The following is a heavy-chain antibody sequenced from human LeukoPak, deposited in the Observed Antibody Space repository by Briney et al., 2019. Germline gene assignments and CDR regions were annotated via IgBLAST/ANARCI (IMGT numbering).Heavy chain of an antibody. J-gene: IGHJ6*04. CDR2: ISSSSSYI. CDR1: GFTFSSYN. D-gene: IGHD3-10*01. Sequence: GGSLRLSCAASGFTFSSYNMNWVRQAPGKGLEWVSSISSSSSYIYYADSVKGRFTISRDNAKNSLYLQMNSLRAEDTAVYYCARTITMVRGVSMDVWGKGTTVTVSS. V-gene: IGHV3-21*01. CDR3: ARTITMVRGVSMDV.